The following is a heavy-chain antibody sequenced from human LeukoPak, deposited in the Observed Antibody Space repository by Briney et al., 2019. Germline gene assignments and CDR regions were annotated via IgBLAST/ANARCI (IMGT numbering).Heavy chain of an antibody. V-gene: IGHV4-39*01. CDR2: IYYSGST. CDR3: ARHKDYYYSYMDV. CDR1: GDSISTSSYY. J-gene: IGHJ6*03. Sequence: PSETLSLTCSVSGDSISTSSYYWGWIRQPPGKGLEWIGTIYYSGSTYSLTSRVTISVDTSKNQFSLKLSSVTAADTAVYYCARHKDYYYSYMDVWGKGTTVTISS.